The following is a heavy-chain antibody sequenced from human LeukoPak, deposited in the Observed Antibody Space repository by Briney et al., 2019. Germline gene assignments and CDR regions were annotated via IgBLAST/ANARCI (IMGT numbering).Heavy chain of an antibody. J-gene: IGHJ3*02. CDR3: ARGVWPSLNAFDI. CDR1: GFTFTTSW. Sequence: GGSLRLSCAESGFTFTTSWMSWVRQTPGKGLEWEANIKPDGGEKHYVDSVKRRFTISRDNARSSLYLQMSSLGADDTALYYCARGVWPSLNAFDIWGQGTMVTVSS. V-gene: IGHV3-7*01. CDR2: IKPDGGEK.